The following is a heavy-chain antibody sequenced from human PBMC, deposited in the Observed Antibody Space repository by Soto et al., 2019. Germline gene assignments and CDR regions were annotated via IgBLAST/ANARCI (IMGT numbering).Heavy chain of an antibody. CDR2: ISAYNGMT. J-gene: IGHJ4*02. Sequence: QVQLVQSGAEVKKPGASVKVSCKASGYTFTSYGISWVRQAPGQGLEWMGWISAYNGMTSYAKKLQGRVTMTTDTPTSKAYRERRSLRSDDTAVYYCASSSSGGTFAYWGQGTLVTVSS. CDR1: GYTFTSYG. V-gene: IGHV1-18*01. CDR3: ASSSSGGTFAY. D-gene: IGHD6-6*01.